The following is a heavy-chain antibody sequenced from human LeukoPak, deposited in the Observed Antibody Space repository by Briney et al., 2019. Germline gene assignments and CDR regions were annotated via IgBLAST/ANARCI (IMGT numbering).Heavy chain of an antibody. CDR2: ISYDGSNK. CDR1: GFTFSSYG. J-gene: IGHJ4*02. D-gene: IGHD2/OR15-2a*01. CDR3: AKDWNSIPN. V-gene: IGHV3-30*18. Sequence: PGGSLRLSCAASGFTFSSYGMHWVRQAPGKGLEWVAVISYDGSNKYYADSVKGRFTISRDNSKNTLYLQMNSLRAEDTAVYYCAKDWNSIPNWGQGTLVTVSS.